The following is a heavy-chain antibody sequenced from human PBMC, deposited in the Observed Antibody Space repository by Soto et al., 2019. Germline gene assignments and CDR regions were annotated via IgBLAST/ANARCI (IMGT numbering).Heavy chain of an antibody. CDR3: ARGGALSTSWYWGDGLDS. Sequence: SVKVSCKASGYSFSSHAITWVRQAPGQGLEWMGGITPVFGTPSYAQKFQGRVTISADKSTNTSYLELRSLRSEDTAVYYCARGGALSTSWYWGDGLDSWGQGTQVTVSS. V-gene: IGHV1-69*06. J-gene: IGHJ4*02. D-gene: IGHD6-13*01. CDR1: GYSFSSHA. CDR2: ITPVFGTP.